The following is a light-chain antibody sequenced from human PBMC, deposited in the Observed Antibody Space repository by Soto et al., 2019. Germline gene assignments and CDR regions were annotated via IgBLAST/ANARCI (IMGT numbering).Light chain of an antibody. Sequence: QSVLTQPPSVSGAPGQRVTISCTGSSSNIGAGYDVHWYQQLPGTAPKLLIYGNSNRPSGVPDRFSGSKSGTSASLAITGLQAEDEADYYCQSYDSCLSGSVVFGGGTKLPVL. V-gene: IGLV1-40*01. CDR3: QSYDSCLSGSVV. J-gene: IGLJ2*01. CDR1: SSNIGAGYD. CDR2: GNS.